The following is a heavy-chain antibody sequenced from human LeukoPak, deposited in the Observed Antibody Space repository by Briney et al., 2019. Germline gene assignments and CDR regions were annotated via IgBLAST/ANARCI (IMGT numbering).Heavy chain of an antibody. V-gene: IGHV1-8*02. CDR2: MNPNSGNT. J-gene: IGHJ4*02. Sequence: ASVKVSCKASGGTFSSYAISWVRQATGQGLEWMGWMNPNSGNTGYAQKFQGRVTMTRNTSISTAYMELSSLRSEDTAVYYCASGEGPNYFDYWGQGTLVTVSS. CDR3: ASGEGPNYFDY. CDR1: GGTFSSYA.